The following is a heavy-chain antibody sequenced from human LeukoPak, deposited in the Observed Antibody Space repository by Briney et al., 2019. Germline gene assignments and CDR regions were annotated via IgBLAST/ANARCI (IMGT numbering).Heavy chain of an antibody. D-gene: IGHD1-26*01. J-gene: IGHJ6*03. V-gene: IGHV4-61*02. CDR3: ARGRWELPYYNYYMDV. CDR2: IYTSGST. CDR1: GGSISSGSYY. Sequence: SETLSLTCTVSGGSISSGSYYWSWIRQPAGKGLEWIGRIYTSGSTNYNPSLKSRVTISVDTSKNQFSLKLSSVTAADTAVYYCARGRWELPYYNYYMDVWGKGTTVTISS.